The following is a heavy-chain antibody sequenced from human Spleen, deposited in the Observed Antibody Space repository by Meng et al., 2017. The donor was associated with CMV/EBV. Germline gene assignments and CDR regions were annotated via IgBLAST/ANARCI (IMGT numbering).Heavy chain of an antibody. J-gene: IGHJ4*02. CDR1: GFTFSSSA. CDR3: AKGNSFHLDY. CDR2: FGGTGGGT. V-gene: IGHV3-23*01. Sequence: LSCTASGFTFSSSAMIWVRQAPGKGLEWVSSFGGTGGGTYYADSVKGRFTISRDNSKNALYLQLNSLRAEDTAIYYCAKGNSFHLDYWGQGTLVTVSS. D-gene: IGHD2/OR15-2a*01.